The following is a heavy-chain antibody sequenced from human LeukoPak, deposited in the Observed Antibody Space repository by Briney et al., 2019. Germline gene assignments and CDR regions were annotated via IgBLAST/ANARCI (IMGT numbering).Heavy chain of an antibody. CDR1: GFMFTSYW. J-gene: IGHJ3*02. D-gene: IGHD2-8*01. CDR3: ARDLMGGAAPSSVRDAFDI. V-gene: IGHV3-66*01. CDR2: IYSGGST. Sequence: PGGSLRLPCAASGFMFTSYWTSWVRQAPGKGLEWVSVIYSGGSTYYADSVKGRFTISRDNSKNTLYLQMNSLRAEDTAVYYCARDLMGGAAPSSVRDAFDIWGQGTMVTVSS.